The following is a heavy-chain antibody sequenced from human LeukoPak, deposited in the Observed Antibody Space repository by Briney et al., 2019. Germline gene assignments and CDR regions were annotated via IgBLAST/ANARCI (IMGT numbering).Heavy chain of an antibody. D-gene: IGHD2-2*01. CDR1: GFTFSSYA. V-gene: IGHV3-48*03. J-gene: IGHJ6*02. Sequence: GGSLRLSCAASGFTFSSYAMHWVRQAPGKGLEWVSYISSSGSTIYYADSVKGRFTISRDNAKNSLYLQMNSLRAEDTAVYYCARESVGCSSTSCYFMDVWGQGTTVTVSS. CDR3: ARESVGCSSTSCYFMDV. CDR2: ISSSGSTI.